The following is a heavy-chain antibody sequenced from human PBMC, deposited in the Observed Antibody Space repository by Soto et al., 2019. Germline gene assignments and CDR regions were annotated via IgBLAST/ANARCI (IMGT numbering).Heavy chain of an antibody. J-gene: IGHJ4*02. CDR3: AKEIVAGAYVETSAFDL. CDR1: GFTFSSYA. V-gene: IGHV3-23*01. CDR2: IDGSGGDR. D-gene: IGHD3-22*01. Sequence: EVQLLESGGDLVQPGGSLRLSCAASGFTFSSYAMGWVRQAPGTGLKWVSVIDGSGGDRSLADSVKGRFTISRDNSKNTLYLQMDRLRVEDTARYFCAKEIVAGAYVETSAFDLWGQGTLVTVSS.